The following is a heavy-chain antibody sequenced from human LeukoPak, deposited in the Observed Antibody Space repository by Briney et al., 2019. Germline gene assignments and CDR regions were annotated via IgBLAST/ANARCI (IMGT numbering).Heavy chain of an antibody. V-gene: IGHV1-69*04. CDR1: GYTFTNYD. CDR3: ARLPRENGMDV. Sequence: ASVKVSCKASGYTFTNYDINWVRQAPGQGLEWMGRIIPILGIANYAQKFQGRVTITADKSTSTAYMELSSLRSEDTAVYYCARLPRENGMDVWGQGTTVTVSS. CDR2: IIPILGIA. J-gene: IGHJ6*02.